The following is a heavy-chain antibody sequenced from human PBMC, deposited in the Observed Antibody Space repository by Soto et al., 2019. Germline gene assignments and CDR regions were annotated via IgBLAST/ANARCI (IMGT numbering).Heavy chain of an antibody. D-gene: IGHD2-8*01. V-gene: IGHV1-2*02. CDR2: INPNSGAT. CDR1: GYTFTDYY. J-gene: IGHJ4*02. CDR3: AREGGDIVQMVYALPWY. Sequence: QVHPVQSGAEVKKPGASVKVSCKASGYTFTDYYMHWVRQAPGQGLEWMGWINPNSGATSYAQRFQGRVTMTRDTSISTAYMELSRLTSDDTAVYYCAREGGDIVQMVYALPWYWGQGTLVTVSS.